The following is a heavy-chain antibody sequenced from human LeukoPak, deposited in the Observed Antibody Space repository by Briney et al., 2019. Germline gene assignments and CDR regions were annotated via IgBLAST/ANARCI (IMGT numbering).Heavy chain of an antibody. J-gene: IGHJ4*02. CDR2: ISGSGGST. D-gene: IGHD6-13*01. Sequence: GGTLRLSCAASGFTFSSYGMSWVRQAPGKGLEWVSGISGSGGSTYYADSVKGRFTISRDNTKNTLYLQMNSLRDEDTAVYYCAKDAIDIYSSSWLWYFDYWGQGTLVTVSS. V-gene: IGHV3-23*01. CDR3: AKDAIDIYSSSWLWYFDY. CDR1: GFTFSSYG.